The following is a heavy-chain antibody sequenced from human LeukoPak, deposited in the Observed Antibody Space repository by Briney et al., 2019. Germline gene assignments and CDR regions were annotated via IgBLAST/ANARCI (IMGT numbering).Heavy chain of an antibody. CDR3: ARDLIVGSTGDAFDI. J-gene: IGHJ3*02. Sequence: PGGSLRLSCAASGFTFSIYSMNWVRQAPGKGLEWVSSITSSSSHIYYADSIKGRFTISRDSAKNSLYLQMNGLRAEDTAVYYCARDLIVGSTGDAFDIWGQGTMVTVSS. CDR1: GFTFSIYS. D-gene: IGHD1-26*01. V-gene: IGHV3-21*01. CDR2: ITSSSSHI.